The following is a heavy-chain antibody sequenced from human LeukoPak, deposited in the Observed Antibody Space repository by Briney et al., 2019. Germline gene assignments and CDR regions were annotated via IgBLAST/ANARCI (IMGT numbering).Heavy chain of an antibody. CDR1: GGSFSGYY. J-gene: IGHJ6*03. CDR2: INHSGSN. Sequence: SETLSLTCAVYGGSFSGYYWSWIRQPPGKGLEWIGEINHSGSNNYNPSLKSRVTISVDTSKNQFSLKLSSVTAADTAVYYCARATGKYYYYYYMDVWGKGTTVTVSS. CDR3: ARATGKYYYYYYMDV. V-gene: IGHV4-34*01. D-gene: IGHD4-11*01.